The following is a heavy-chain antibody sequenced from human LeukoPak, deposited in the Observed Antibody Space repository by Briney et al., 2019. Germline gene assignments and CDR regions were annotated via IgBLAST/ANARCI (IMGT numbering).Heavy chain of an antibody. CDR3: AKDGSYSGSYYAFDI. Sequence: GGSLRLSCAASGFTFDDYAMHWVRQAPGKGLEWVSGISWNSGSIGYADSVKGRFTISRDNVKNSLYLQMNSLRAEDTALYYCAKDGSYSGSYYAFDIWGQGTMVTVSS. CDR1: GFTFDDYA. V-gene: IGHV3-9*01. CDR2: ISWNSGSI. J-gene: IGHJ3*02. D-gene: IGHD1-26*01.